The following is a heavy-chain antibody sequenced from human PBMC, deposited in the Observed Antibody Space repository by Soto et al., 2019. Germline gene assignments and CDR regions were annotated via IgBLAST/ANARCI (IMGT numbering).Heavy chain of an antibody. J-gene: IGHJ4*02. Sequence: QVQLVESGGGVVQPGRSLRLSCAASGFTFSSYAMHWVRQAPGKGLEWVAVIIDDGSNKHYADSVQGRFTISRDNSKNTLYLQLNSLRAEDTAVYYSAADLGNRAYDGRDYWGQGTLVTVST. CDR1: GFTFSSYA. V-gene: IGHV3-30-3*01. CDR3: AADLGNRAYDGRDY. D-gene: IGHD5-12*01. CDR2: IIDDGSNK.